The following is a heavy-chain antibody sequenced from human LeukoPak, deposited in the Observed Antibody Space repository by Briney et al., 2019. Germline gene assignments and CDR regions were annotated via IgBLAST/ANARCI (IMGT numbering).Heavy chain of an antibody. Sequence: GGSLRLSCAASGFTFSSYGMHWVRQAPGKGLEWVAVISYDGSNKYYADSVKGRFTISRDNSKNTLYLQMNSLRAEDTAVYYCAKERSMITFGGVIATSYFDYWGQGTLVTVSS. V-gene: IGHV3-30*18. CDR2: ISYDGSNK. D-gene: IGHD3-16*02. CDR1: GFTFSSYG. J-gene: IGHJ4*02. CDR3: AKERSMITFGGVIATSYFDY.